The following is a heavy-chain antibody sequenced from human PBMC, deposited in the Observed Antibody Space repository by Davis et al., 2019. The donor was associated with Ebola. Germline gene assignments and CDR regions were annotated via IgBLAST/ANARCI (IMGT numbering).Heavy chain of an antibody. CDR3: ARSYYDFWSGYCFDY. CDR1: GGTFSSYA. D-gene: IGHD3-3*01. Sequence: AASVKVSCKASGGTFSSYAISWVRQAPGQGLEWMGGIIPIFGTANYAQKFQGRVTITADKSTSTAYMELNSLRSEDTAVYYCARSYYDFWSGYCFDYWGQGTLVTVSS. CDR2: IIPIFGTA. V-gene: IGHV1-69*06. J-gene: IGHJ4*02.